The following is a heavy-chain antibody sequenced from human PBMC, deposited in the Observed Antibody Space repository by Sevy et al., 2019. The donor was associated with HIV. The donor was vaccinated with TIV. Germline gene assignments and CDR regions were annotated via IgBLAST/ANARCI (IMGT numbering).Heavy chain of an antibody. D-gene: IGHD2-15*01. CDR2: ISGDGSNT. J-gene: IGHJ4*02. Sequence: GGSLRLSCAASGLTFSTYGMHWVRQAPGKGLEWVALISGDGSNTYYAGSVTGRFTISRDNSKNTLYLQMNSLRAEDTAVYYCAKDEDIVVVVAAMVPLDYWGQGTLVTVSS. CDR3: AKDEDIVVVVAAMVPLDY. CDR1: GLTFSTYG. V-gene: IGHV3-30*18.